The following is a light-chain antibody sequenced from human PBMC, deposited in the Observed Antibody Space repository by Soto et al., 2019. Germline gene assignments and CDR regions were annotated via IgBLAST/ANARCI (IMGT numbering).Light chain of an antibody. J-gene: IGKJ3*01. CDR2: WAS. V-gene: IGKV4-1*01. CDR1: QSVLYSSNNKNY. Sequence: DIVMTQSPDSLAVSLGERATINCKSSQSVLYSSNNKNYLAWYQQKPGQPPKLLIYWASTREYGFPDRFSGSGSGTDFPLTISSLQGEDVAVYYCQQYYSTPFTFGPGTKVDI. CDR3: QQYYSTPFT.